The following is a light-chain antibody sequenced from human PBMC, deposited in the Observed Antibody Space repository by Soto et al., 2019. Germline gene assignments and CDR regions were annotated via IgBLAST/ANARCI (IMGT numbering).Light chain of an antibody. J-gene: IGKJ4*01. CDR1: QTITTY. CDR3: QQNYSPPLT. V-gene: IGKV1-39*01. Sequence: DIQMTQSPSSLSASVGDRVTITCRASQTITTYLNWYQQKPGTAPKLLIYAASSLQSGVPSRFSGSGSGTDFTLTISSLQPEDFAAYYCQQNYSPPLTFGGGTKVEIK. CDR2: AAS.